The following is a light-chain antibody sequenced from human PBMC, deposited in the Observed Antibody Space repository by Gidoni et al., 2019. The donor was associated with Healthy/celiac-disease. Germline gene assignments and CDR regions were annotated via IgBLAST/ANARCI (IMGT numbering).Light chain of an antibody. J-gene: IGLJ1*01. Sequence: QSALTQPASVSTSPGQSITISCTGTSSDVGGYNYVSWYQQHPGKAPKLRIYEVSNRPSGVSNRFSGSKSGNTASLTISGLQAEDEADYYCSSYTSSSTPLVFGTGTKVTVL. CDR2: EVS. CDR3: SSYTSSSTPLV. V-gene: IGLV2-14*01. CDR1: SSDVGGYNY.